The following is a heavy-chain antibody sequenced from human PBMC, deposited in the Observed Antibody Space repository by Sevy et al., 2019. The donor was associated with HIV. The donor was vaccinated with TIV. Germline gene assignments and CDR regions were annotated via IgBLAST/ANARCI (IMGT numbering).Heavy chain of an antibody. Sequence: ASVKVSCKASGGTFSSYAISWVRQAPGQGLEWMGGIIPIFGTANYAQKFQGRVTITADESTSTAYMELSSLRSEDTAVYYYARDRMITFGGVIERSAFDIWGQGTMVTVSS. J-gene: IGHJ3*02. CDR1: GGTFSSYA. D-gene: IGHD3-16*02. V-gene: IGHV1-69*13. CDR3: ARDRMITFGGVIERSAFDI. CDR2: IIPIFGTA.